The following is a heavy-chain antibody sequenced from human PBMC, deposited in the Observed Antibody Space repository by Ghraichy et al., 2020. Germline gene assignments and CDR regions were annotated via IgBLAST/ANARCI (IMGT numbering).Heavy chain of an antibody. CDR1: ADSMNNYY. CDR2: IYYSGTT. CDR3: ARVSGTTLDY. V-gene: IGHV4-59*01. Sequence: SETLSLTCAVSADSMNNYYWGWIRQPPGKGLEWIGYIYYSGTTNYNPSLKSRVTISIHTSKNQFSLKLSSVTAADTAMYYCARVSGTTLDYWGQGILVTVSS. J-gene: IGHJ4*02. D-gene: IGHD1-1*01.